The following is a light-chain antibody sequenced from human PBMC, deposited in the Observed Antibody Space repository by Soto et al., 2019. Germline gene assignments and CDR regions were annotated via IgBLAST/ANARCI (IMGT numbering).Light chain of an antibody. J-gene: IGKJ4*01. CDR2: GAS. V-gene: IGKV3-20*01. CDR1: QSIANND. CDR3: QQYGSSPALT. Sequence: EIMLTQSPGTLSLSPGERATLSCRASQSIANNDLAWYQQKPGQTPRLLIYGASSRATGISDRFSGSGSGTHFTLTISRLEPEDFAVYYCQQYGSSPALTFGGGTKVEIK.